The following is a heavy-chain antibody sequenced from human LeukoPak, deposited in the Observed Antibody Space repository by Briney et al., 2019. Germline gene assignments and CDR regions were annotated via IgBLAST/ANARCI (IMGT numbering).Heavy chain of an antibody. CDR2: INHSGST. D-gene: IGHD2-2*01. CDR1: GGSFRGYY. Sequence: SETLSLTCAVYGGSFRGYYWSWIRQPPGKALEWIGEINHSGSTNHNPSLKSRVTISIDTSKNQFSLKLRSVTAADTAVYYCARPIDCSATTCSSPFDYWGQGSLVTVS. CDR3: ARPIDCSATTCSSPFDY. J-gene: IGHJ4*02. V-gene: IGHV4-34*01.